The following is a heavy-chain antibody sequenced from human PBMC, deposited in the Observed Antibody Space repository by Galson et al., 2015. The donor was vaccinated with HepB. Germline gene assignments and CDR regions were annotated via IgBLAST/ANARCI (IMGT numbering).Heavy chain of an antibody. J-gene: IGHJ5*02. CDR1: GLNFGDSH. D-gene: IGHD3-3*01. V-gene: IGHV3-11*04. CDR3: ARAVYYDFWNGFGP. Sequence: ALRLSCAAAGLNFGDSHMTCGRQASGKGLDWISYMHCTVVTIYYAGSLRGRFSISRENAKNSIFLQMNSLRADDTAVYYCARAVYYDFWNGFGPWGQGTLVTVSS. CDR2: MHCTVVTI.